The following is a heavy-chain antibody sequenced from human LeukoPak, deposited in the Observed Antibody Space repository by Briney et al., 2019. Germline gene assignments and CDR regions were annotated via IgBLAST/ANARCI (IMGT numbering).Heavy chain of an antibody. CDR1: GFTFSSYG. D-gene: IGHD2-2*01. CDR3: ARDRFVVVPAATRYYYYGMDV. J-gene: IGHJ6*02. V-gene: IGHV3-33*01. Sequence: QTGGSLRLSCAASGFTFSSYGMHWVRQAPGKGLEWVAVIWYDGSNKYYADSVKGRFTISRDNSKNTLYLQMNSLRAEDTAVYYCARDRFVVVPAATRYYYYGMDVWGQGTTVTVSS. CDR2: IWYDGSNK.